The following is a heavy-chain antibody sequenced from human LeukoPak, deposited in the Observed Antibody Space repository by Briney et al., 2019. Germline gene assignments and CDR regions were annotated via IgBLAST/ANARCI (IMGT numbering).Heavy chain of an antibody. J-gene: IGHJ4*02. CDR2: INSDGSST. V-gene: IGHV3-74*01. CDR1: GFTFSSYW. Sequence: GGSLRLSCAASGFTFSSYWMHWVRQAPGKGLVWVSRINSDGSSTSYADSVKGRFTISRDNSKNTLYLQMNSLRAEDTAVYYCARIGRITMIVVVISPSDYWGQGTLVTVSS. D-gene: IGHD3-22*01. CDR3: ARIGRITMIVVVISPSDY.